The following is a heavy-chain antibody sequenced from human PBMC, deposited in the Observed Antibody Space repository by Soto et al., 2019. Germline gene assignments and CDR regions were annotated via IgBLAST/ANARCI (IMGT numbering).Heavy chain of an antibody. CDR3: ARDLQVVDGSFDY. CDR2: IYSRGNS. J-gene: IGHJ4*02. Sequence: QVQLQESGPGLVKPSETLSLTCSVSGGSISDYYWSWIRQPAGKGLEWIGRIYSRGNSNSNPSLKSRVTMSVDTSKNQFSLKLRSVTAADTAVYYCARDLQVVDGSFDYWGQGTLVTVSS. D-gene: IGHD3-22*01. CDR1: GGSISDYY. V-gene: IGHV4-4*07.